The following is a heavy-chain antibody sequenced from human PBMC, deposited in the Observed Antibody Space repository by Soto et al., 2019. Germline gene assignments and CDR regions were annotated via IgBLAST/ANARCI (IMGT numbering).Heavy chain of an antibody. V-gene: IGHV3-30*18. CDR1: EFTFSSYA. CDR3: AKDEGVGATLGLPSGNDY. CDR2: ISYDGSRQ. Sequence: QVQLVESGGGVVQPGRSLRLSCAASEFTFSSYAMHWVRQAPGKGLEWVAVISYDGSRQYYADFVRGRFTISRDNSKNTLYLQRNSLRAEDTAVYYCAKDEGVGATLGLPSGNDYWGQGTLVTVSS. D-gene: IGHD1-26*01. J-gene: IGHJ4*02.